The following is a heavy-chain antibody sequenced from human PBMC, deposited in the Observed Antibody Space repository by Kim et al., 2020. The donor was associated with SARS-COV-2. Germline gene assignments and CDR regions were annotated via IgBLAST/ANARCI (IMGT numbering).Heavy chain of an antibody. V-gene: IGHV3-30*18. CDR3: AKEGSVYSSTWYDS. CDR2: ISHDGTDQ. CDR1: GFIFKNYG. D-gene: IGHD2-2*01. Sequence: GGSLRLSCEASGFIFKNYGMQWVRQAPGKGLEWVAVISHDGTDQHYADSVRGRFSISRDKSRNKMSLQMNSMRAEDTAVYYCAKEGSVYSSTWYDSWGQG. J-gene: IGHJ5*02.